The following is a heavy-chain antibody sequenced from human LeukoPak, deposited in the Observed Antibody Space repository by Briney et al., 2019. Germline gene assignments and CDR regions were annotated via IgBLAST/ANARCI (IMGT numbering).Heavy chain of an antibody. V-gene: IGHV3-74*01. CDR2: INNDGSRT. CDR3: VRDFAVKVAAYNWFDP. J-gene: IGHJ5*02. Sequence: PGGSLRLSCAASGFTFSSHWMHWVRQTPGKGLVWVSRINNDGSRTDYADSVKGRFTISRDNAKSTLYLEMNSLRAEDTAVYYCVRDFAVKVAAYNWFDPWGQGTLVTVSS. D-gene: IGHD6-19*01. CDR1: GFTFSSHW.